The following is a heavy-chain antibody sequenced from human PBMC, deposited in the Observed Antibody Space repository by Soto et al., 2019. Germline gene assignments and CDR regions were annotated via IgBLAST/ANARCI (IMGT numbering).Heavy chain of an antibody. Sequence: EVKLVESGGGLVQPGRSLRLSCAASGFTFGDYAMHWVRQAPGKGLEWVSGIAMNTGSIGYADSVLGRFTISRDNEKSSLTLQMNSLRPEDTAVYFCAKDIFRRGWYGTGGLDLWGQGTMVTVS. J-gene: IGHJ3*01. CDR1: GFTFGDYA. D-gene: IGHD6-19*01. CDR2: IAMNTGSI. CDR3: AKDIFRRGWYGTGGLDL. V-gene: IGHV3-9*01.